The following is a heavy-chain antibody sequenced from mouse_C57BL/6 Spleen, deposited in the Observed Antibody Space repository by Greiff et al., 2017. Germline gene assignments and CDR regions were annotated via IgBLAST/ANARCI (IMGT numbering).Heavy chain of an antibody. CDR1: GYTFTTYC. CDR3: ARRYGSSYFDV. D-gene: IGHD1-1*01. CDR2: FHPYNDDT. J-gene: IGHJ1*03. Sequence: QVQLKQSGAELVKPGASVKMSCKASGYTFTTYCIEWMKQNHGKSLEWIGNFHPYNDDTKYNEKFKGKATLTVEKSSITVYLELSRLTSEDSAVSYCARRYGSSYFDVWGTGTTVTVSS. V-gene: IGHV1-47*01.